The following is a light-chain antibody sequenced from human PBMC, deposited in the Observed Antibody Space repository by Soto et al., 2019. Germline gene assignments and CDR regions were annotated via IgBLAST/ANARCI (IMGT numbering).Light chain of an antibody. Sequence: DIQMTQSPSSLSASVGDRVTITCWASQGISNYLAWYQQKPGKVPKLLIYAASTLQSGVPSRFSGSGYGTDFTLTISSLQPEDVSTYYCQKYNSAPLTFGGWTKMEIK. J-gene: IGKJ4*01. CDR2: AAS. V-gene: IGKV1-27*01. CDR1: QGISNY. CDR3: QKYNSAPLT.